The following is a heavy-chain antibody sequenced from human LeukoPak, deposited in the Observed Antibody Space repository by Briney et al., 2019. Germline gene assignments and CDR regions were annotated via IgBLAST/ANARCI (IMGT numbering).Heavy chain of an antibody. CDR2: ISSSGSTI. CDR3: ARDYYDSSGYPKVSFDY. J-gene: IGHJ4*02. D-gene: IGHD3-22*01. Sequence: GGSLRLSCAASGFTFSSCEMNWVRQAPGKGLEWVSYISSSGSTIYYADSVKGRFTISRDNAKNSLYLQMNSLRAEDTAVYYCARDYYDSSGYPKVSFDYWGQGTLVTVSS. CDR1: GFTFSSCE. V-gene: IGHV3-48*03.